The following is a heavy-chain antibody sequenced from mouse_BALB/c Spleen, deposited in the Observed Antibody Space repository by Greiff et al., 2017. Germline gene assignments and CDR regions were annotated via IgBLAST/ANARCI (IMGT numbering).Heavy chain of an antibody. Sequence: QVQLQQPGAELVKPGASVKLSCKASGYTFTSYWMHWVKQRPGQGLEWIGEINPSNGRTNYNEKFKSKATLTVDKSSSTAYMQLSSLTSEDSAVYYCARDGYDEDPPMDYWGQGTSVTVSS. D-gene: IGHD2-2*01. CDR2: INPSNGRT. J-gene: IGHJ4*01. CDR1: GYTFTSYW. CDR3: ARDGYDEDPPMDY. V-gene: IGHV1S81*02.